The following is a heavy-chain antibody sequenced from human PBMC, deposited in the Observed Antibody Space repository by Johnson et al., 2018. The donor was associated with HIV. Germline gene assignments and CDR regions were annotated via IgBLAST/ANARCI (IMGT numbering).Heavy chain of an antibody. J-gene: IGHJ3*01. D-gene: IGHD2-21*01. V-gene: IGHV3-30*02. Sequence: QVQLVESGGGLVQPGGSLRLSCAASGITFSSYGLHWVRQAPGKGLQWVAFIRNDGSNKYYADSVKGRFTISRDNAKNSLYLQMNSLRAEDTAVYYCAKAYCPGCDAFDVWGHGTMVTVSS. CDR3: AKAYCPGCDAFDV. CDR1: GITFSSYG. CDR2: IRNDGSNK.